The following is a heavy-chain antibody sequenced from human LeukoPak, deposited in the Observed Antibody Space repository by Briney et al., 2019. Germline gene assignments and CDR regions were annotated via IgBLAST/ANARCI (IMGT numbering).Heavy chain of an antibody. D-gene: IGHD1-26*01. CDR1: GFTFSSYG. Sequence: PGGSLRLSCAASGFTFSSYGMYWVRQAPGKGLEWVSYISSSGSTIYYADSVKGRFTISRDNAKNSLYLQMNSLRAEDTAVYYCARDMGGSYYGNAFDIWGQGTMVTVSS. V-gene: IGHV3-48*04. CDR2: ISSSGSTI. J-gene: IGHJ3*02. CDR3: ARDMGGSYYGNAFDI.